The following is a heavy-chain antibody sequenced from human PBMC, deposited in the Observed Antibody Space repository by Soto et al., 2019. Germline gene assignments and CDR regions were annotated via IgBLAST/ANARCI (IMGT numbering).Heavy chain of an antibody. CDR3: ARGSVRGVTTNWFDP. V-gene: IGHV4-31*03. D-gene: IGHD3-10*01. CDR2: IYYSGST. CDR1: GGSISSGGYY. J-gene: IGHJ5*02. Sequence: PSETLSLTCTVSGGSISSGGYYWSWIRQHPGKGLEWIGYIYYSGSTYYNPSLKSRVTISVDTSKNQFSLKLSSVTAADTAVYYCARGSVRGVTTNWFDPWGQGTLVTVSS.